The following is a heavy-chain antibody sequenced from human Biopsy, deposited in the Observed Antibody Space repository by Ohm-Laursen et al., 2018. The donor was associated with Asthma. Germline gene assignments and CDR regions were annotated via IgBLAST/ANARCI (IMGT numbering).Heavy chain of an antibody. V-gene: IGHV3-7*01. J-gene: IGHJ1*01. Sequence: ESLKISCKASGFTFGDYWMSWVRQVPGKGLEWVANIKHDGTEKNHVDSLKGRFTISRDNAKNSLYLQMNSLRAEDTAVYYCARTFHFWSPYHAEHYQLWGQGTLVTVSS. CDR3: ARTFHFWSPYHAEHYQL. D-gene: IGHD3-3*02. CDR1: GFTFGDYW. CDR2: IKHDGTEK.